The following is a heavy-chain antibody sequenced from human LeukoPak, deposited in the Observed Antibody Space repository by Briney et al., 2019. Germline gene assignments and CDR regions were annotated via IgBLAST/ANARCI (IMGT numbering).Heavy chain of an antibody. D-gene: IGHD6-19*01. CDR3: ARDNGAVANFDY. J-gene: IGHJ4*02. CDR1: GGSSSGYY. V-gene: IGHV4-34*01. CDR2: INHSGST. Sequence: SETLSLTCAVYGGSSSGYYWSWIRHPPGKGLEWIGAINHSGSTNYNPSLKSRVTISVDTSKNQFSLKLSSVTAADTAVYYCARDNGAVANFDYWGQGTLVTVSS.